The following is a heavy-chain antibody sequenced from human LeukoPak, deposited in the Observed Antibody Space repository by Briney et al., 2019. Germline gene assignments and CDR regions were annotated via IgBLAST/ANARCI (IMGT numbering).Heavy chain of an antibody. CDR1: GFTFSSYA. CDR2: ISGSASST. D-gene: IGHD3-10*01. J-gene: IGHJ4*02. V-gene: IGHV3-23*01. CDR3: AKDQGRGYGSGSFSSDY. Sequence: GGSLRLSCAASGFTFSSYAMSWVRQAPGKGLEWVSGISGSASSTNYADSVEGRFTISRDNSKNEVYLQMNSLRAEDTAVYYCAKDQGRGYGSGSFSSDYWGQGTLVTVSS.